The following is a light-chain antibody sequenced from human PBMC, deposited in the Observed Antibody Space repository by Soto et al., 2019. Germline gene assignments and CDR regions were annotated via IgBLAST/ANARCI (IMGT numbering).Light chain of an antibody. CDR1: QSVSSSY. Sequence: EIVLTHSPGTLSFSPLERATLSFRASQSVSSSYLSWYQQKPGQAPRLLIYDAYSRATGISDRFSGSGSGTNFILTISRLEPEDFTVYYCQQYGSSPSFGGGTKVDIK. J-gene: IGKJ4*01. CDR2: DAY. CDR3: QQYGSSPS. V-gene: IGKV3-20*01.